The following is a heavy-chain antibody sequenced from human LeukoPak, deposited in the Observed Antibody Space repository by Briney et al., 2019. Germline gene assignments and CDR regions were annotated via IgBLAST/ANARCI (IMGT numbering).Heavy chain of an antibody. Sequence: GGSLRLSCAASGFTFSNYWMSWVRQAPGKGLEWVASIRHDGSVNHYVDSVKGRFTISRDNAKNSLYLQMNSLRDEDTAVYYCARGDGYDFWSGYYTTQGPLYYFDYWGQGTLVTVSS. CDR3: ARGDGYDFWSGYYTTQGPLYYFDY. CDR2: IRHDGSVN. CDR1: GFTFSNYW. V-gene: IGHV3-7*01. J-gene: IGHJ4*02. D-gene: IGHD3-3*01.